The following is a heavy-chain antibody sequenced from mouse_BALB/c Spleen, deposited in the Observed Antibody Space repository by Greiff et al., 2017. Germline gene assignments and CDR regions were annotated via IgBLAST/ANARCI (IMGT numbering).Heavy chain of an antibody. CDR1: GFTFSSYG. CDR3: ARDRGAARAFYAMDY. D-gene: IGHD3-1*01. Sequence: EVHLVESGGGLVQPGGSLKLSCAASGFTFSSYGMSWVRQTPDKRLELVATINSNGGSTYYPDSVKGRFTISRDNAKNTLYLQMSSLKSEDTAMYYCARDRGAARAFYAMDYWGQGTSVTVSS. J-gene: IGHJ4*01. V-gene: IGHV5-6-3*01. CDR2: INSNGGST.